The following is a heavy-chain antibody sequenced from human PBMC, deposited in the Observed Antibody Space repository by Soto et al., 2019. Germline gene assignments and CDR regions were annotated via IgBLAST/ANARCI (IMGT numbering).Heavy chain of an antibody. CDR3: ARQIYDSSGYYYDY. D-gene: IGHD3-22*01. Sequence: PSETLSLTCTVSGGSISGSSYYWGWIRQPPGQGLEWLGTIYSLGNTYYNPSLKSRVTISVDKSKSQLFLKLSSVTAPDTAVYYCARQIYDSSGYYYDYWGQGALVTVSS. CDR2: IYSLGNT. V-gene: IGHV4-39*01. J-gene: IGHJ4*02. CDR1: GGSISGSSYY.